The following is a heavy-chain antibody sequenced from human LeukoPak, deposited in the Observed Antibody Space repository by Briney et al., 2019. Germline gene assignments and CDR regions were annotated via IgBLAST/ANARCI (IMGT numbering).Heavy chain of an antibody. Sequence: ASVKVSCKASGYTFRWFVFGWVRPAPGQGLEWMGWISPYNGNTNYAQRFQGRVTMTTDTSTSTAYMELRSLRFDDTAVYYCARDGGYFDHSGPRTLVTVSS. CDR2: ISPYNGNT. CDR3: ARDGGYFDH. J-gene: IGHJ4*01. V-gene: IGHV1-18*01. CDR1: GYTFRWFV.